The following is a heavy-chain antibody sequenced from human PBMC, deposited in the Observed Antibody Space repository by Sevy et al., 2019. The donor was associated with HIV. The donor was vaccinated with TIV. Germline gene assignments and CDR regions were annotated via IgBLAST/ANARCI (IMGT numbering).Heavy chain of an antibody. CDR1: GGSISSNY. CDR3: ARDMLGYGSSTSCYAEGYFDY. J-gene: IGHJ4*02. D-gene: IGHD2-2*01. Sequence: SETLSLTCTVSGGSISSNYWSWIQQPPGKGLEWIGYIYYSGSTNYNPSLKSRVTISVDTSKNQFSLKLSSVTAADTAVYYCARDMLGYGSSTSCYAEGYFDYWGQGTLVTVSS. V-gene: IGHV4-59*01. CDR2: IYYSGST.